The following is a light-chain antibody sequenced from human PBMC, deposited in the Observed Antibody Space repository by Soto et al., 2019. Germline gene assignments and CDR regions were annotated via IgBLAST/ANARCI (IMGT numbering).Light chain of an antibody. J-gene: IGKJ5*01. CDR1: QSVSSN. CDR2: DAS. Sequence: TQSPATLSVSPGERATLSCSASQSVSSNLAWYRQIPGQAPRLLIYDASNRATGIPDRFSGGGSGTDFTLTISSLEPEDFAVYYCQQRSNLPPTFGQGTRWRL. V-gene: IGKV3-11*01. CDR3: QQRSNLPPT.